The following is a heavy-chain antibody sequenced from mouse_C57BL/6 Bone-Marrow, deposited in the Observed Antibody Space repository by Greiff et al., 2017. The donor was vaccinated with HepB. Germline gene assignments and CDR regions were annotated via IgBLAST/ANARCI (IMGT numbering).Heavy chain of an antibody. Sequence: VQLQQSGAELVRPGTSVKLSCTASGFNIKDDYMHWVKQRPERGLEWIGWIDPENGDTEYASKFQGKATITADTSSNPAYLPPSSLTSEDTAVYYCTDLLPYWGQGTTLTVSS. CDR3: TDLLPY. J-gene: IGHJ2*01. V-gene: IGHV14-4*01. CDR2: IDPENGDT. CDR1: GFNIKDDY. D-gene: IGHD1-1*01.